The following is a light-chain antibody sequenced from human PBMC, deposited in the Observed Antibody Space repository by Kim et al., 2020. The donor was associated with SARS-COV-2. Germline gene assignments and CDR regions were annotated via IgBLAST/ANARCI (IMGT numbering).Light chain of an antibody. J-gene: IGKJ1*01. V-gene: IGKV1-6*01. Sequence: ASVGETVTITCRASQGIGLDLAWYQQKPGTAPTLLIFLTSKLHTGVPSRFSGSSSGADFTLTITSLQPEDFATYYCLQDYDFPWTFGQGTKVDIK. CDR1: QGIGLD. CDR3: LQDYDFPWT. CDR2: LTS.